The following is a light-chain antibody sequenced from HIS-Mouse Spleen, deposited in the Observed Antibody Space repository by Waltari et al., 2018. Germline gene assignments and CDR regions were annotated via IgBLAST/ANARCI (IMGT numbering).Light chain of an antibody. Sequence: EILLTQSPATLSLSPVERATLSCRASQSVSSYLAWYQQKPGQAPRLLIYDASNRATGIPARFSGSGSGTDFTLTISSLEPEDFAVYYCQQRSNWPTFGGGTKVEIK. CDR1: QSVSSY. CDR3: QQRSNWPT. V-gene: IGKV3-11*01. J-gene: IGKJ4*01. CDR2: DAS.